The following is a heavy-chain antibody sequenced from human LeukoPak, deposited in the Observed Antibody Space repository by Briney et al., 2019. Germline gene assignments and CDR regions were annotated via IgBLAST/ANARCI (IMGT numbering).Heavy chain of an antibody. CDR2: ISYDGSNK. Sequence: GGSLRLSCAASGFTFSSYAMHWVRQAPGKGLEWVAVISYDGSNKYYADSVKGRFTISRDNSKNTLYLQMNSLRAEDTAVYYCARDSEWELLSYWGQGTLVTVSS. D-gene: IGHD1-26*01. CDR3: ARDSEWELLSY. J-gene: IGHJ4*02. V-gene: IGHV3-30-3*01. CDR1: GFTFSSYA.